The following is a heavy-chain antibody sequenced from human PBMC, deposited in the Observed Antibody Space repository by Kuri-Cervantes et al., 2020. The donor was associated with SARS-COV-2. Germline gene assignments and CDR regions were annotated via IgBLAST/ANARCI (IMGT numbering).Heavy chain of an antibody. D-gene: IGHD2-2*01. CDR2: IYYSGST. V-gene: IGHV4-59*01. Sequence: GSLRLSCTVSGGSISSYYWSWIRQPPGKGLEWIGYIYYSGSTNYNPSLKSRVTISVDTSKNQFSLKLSSVTAADTAVYYCARVSGELGYCSSTSCYEPIYHYGMDVWGQGTTVTVSS. J-gene: IGHJ6*02. CDR3: ARVSGELGYCSSTSCYEPIYHYGMDV. CDR1: GGSISSYY.